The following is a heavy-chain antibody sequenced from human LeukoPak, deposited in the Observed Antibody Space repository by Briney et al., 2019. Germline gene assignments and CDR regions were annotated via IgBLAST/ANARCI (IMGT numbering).Heavy chain of an antibody. D-gene: IGHD3-3*01. CDR1: GFTFSSYG. CDR3: AKDNNDFWSGYPPN. CDR2: ISYDGSNK. Sequence: GGSLRLSCAASGFTFSSYGMHWVRQAPGKGLEWVAVISYDGSNKYYADSVKGRFTISRDNSKNTLYLHMSSLRAEDTAVHYCAKDNNDFWSGYPPNWGQGTLVTVSS. J-gene: IGHJ4*02. V-gene: IGHV3-30*18.